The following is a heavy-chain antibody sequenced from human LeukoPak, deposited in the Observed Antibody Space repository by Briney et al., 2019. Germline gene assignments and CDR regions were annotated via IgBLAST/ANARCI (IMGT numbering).Heavy chain of an antibody. V-gene: IGHV3-21*01. D-gene: IGHD6-13*01. CDR2: LSGSGTYI. CDR1: GFTFSSYR. Sequence: PGGSLRLSCAASGFTFSSYRMNWVRQAPGEGLEWVSSLSGSGTYIYYADSVKGRFPISRDNAKNSLYLQMISLRADDTAVYYCAREATGMAAAGLDYWGQGTLVTVSS. J-gene: IGHJ4*02. CDR3: AREATGMAAAGLDY.